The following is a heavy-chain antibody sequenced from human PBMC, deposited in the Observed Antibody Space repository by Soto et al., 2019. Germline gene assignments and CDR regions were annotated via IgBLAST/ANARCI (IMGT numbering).Heavy chain of an antibody. J-gene: IGHJ6*02. Sequence: VQLVESGGGVVQPGRSLRLSCAASGFTFSSYGMHWVRQAPGKGLEWVAVISYDGSNKYYADSVKGRFTISRDNSKNTLYLQMNSLRAEDTAVYYCAKDRGHDFWSGYYDYYYGMDVWGQGTTVTVSS. CDR2: ISYDGSNK. V-gene: IGHV3-30*18. CDR1: GFTFSSYG. CDR3: AKDRGHDFWSGYYDYYYGMDV. D-gene: IGHD3-3*01.